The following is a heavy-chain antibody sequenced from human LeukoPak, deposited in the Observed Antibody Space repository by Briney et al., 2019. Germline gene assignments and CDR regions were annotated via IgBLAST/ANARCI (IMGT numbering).Heavy chain of an antibody. D-gene: IGHD2-15*01. CDR2: IIPIFGTA. CDR1: GDTFSSYA. J-gene: IGHJ4*02. V-gene: IGHV1-69*13. Sequence: SVKVSCKASGDTFSSYAISWVRQAPGQGLEWMGGIIPIFGTANYAQKFQGRVTITADESTSTAYMELSSLRSEDTAVYYCATKGDCSGGSCDSHFDYWGQRTLVTVSS. CDR3: ATKGDCSGGSCDSHFDY.